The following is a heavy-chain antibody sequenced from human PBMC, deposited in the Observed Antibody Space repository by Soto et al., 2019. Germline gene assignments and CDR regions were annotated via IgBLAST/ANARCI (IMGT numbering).Heavy chain of an antibody. V-gene: IGHV3-23*01. CDR3: AKGVELDV. CDR1: GFSFSGFA. D-gene: IGHD1-26*01. CDR2: IGDSGAST. Sequence: GGSLRLSCEASGFSFSGFAMNWVRQAPGKGLEWVSAIGDSGASTYYADSVKGRFTISRDNSRNTLYLQLNSLRAEDTAVYYCAKGVELDVWGNGTTVTVS. J-gene: IGHJ6*03.